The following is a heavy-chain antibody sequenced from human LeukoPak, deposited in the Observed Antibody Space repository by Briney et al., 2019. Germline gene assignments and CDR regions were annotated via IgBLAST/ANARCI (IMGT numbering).Heavy chain of an antibody. J-gene: IGHJ3*02. V-gene: IGHV4-59*01. CDR1: NDSISGYY. D-gene: IGHD3-3*01. Sequence: SETLSLTCTVSNDSISGYYWNWIRQPPGKGLEWIAYIYSSGSTTYNPSLKSRVTISLDTPKNQFSLKVTSVTAADTAVYYCAKGSGGGKGLESFDIWGQGTKVTVSS. CDR2: IYSSGST. CDR3: AKGSGGGKGLESFDI.